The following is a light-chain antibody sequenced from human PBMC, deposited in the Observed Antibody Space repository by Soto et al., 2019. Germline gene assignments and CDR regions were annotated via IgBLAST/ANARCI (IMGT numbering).Light chain of an antibody. Sequence: EIVLTQSPGTLSLSPGKRATLSCRASQSLSSSYVVWYQQKPGQAPRLLIYAASRRATGIPDRFSGSGSATEYTLTISRLEPEDFAVYYCQQQGTFGQGTKLEIK. V-gene: IGKV3-20*01. CDR3: QQQGT. J-gene: IGKJ2*01. CDR1: QSLSSSY. CDR2: AAS.